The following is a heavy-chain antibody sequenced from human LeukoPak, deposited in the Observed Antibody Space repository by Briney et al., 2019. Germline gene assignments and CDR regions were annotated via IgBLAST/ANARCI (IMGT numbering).Heavy chain of an antibody. CDR2: INPNTGNP. Sequence: GASVKVSCKASGYTFTSYAMNWVRQAPGQGLEWMGWINPNTGNPTYAQGFTGRFVFSLDTSVSTAYLQISSLKAEDTAVYYCARDPNHYYDSSGYYGDYWGQGTLVTVSS. D-gene: IGHD3-22*01. CDR3: ARDPNHYYDSSGYYGDY. V-gene: IGHV7-4-1*02. J-gene: IGHJ4*02. CDR1: GYTFTSYA.